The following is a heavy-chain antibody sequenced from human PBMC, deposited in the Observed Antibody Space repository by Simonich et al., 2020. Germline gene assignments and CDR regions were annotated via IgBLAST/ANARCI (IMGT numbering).Heavy chain of an antibody. V-gene: IGHV3-30*07. Sequence: GGGVVQPGRSLRLSCEASGFTFSGYAMHGVRQAQGKGLEGVGFISYDGSNKYYADSVKGRFTISRDNSKNTLYLQMNSMRAEDTAVYYCARDLGSSYYFDYWGQGTLVTVSS. CDR1: GFTFSGYA. CDR3: ARDLGSSYYFDY. CDR2: ISYDGSNK. D-gene: IGHD6-6*01. J-gene: IGHJ4*02.